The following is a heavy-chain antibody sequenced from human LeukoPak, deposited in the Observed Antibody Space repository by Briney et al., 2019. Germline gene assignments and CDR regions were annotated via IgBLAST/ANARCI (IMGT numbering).Heavy chain of an antibody. D-gene: IGHD3-22*01. CDR3: ARSSGYDFDY. CDR2: ISSSSLII. V-gene: IGHV3-48*01. J-gene: IGHJ4*02. Sequence: GGSLRLSCAASGFTFRTYTMNWVRQAPGKGLEWVSYISSSSLIIDYADSVKGRFTISRDNSKNTLYLQMNSLRAEDTAVYYCARSSGYDFDYWGQGTLVTVSS. CDR1: GFTFRTYT.